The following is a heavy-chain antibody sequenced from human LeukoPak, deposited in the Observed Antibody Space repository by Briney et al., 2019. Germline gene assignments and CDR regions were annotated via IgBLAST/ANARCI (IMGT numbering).Heavy chain of an antibody. Sequence: ASVKVSCKASGGTFSSYAISWVRQAPGQGLEWMGGIIPIFGTANYAQKFQGRVTITADESTSTAYMELSSLRSEDTAVYYCATGLLLSNDYYYYGMDVWGQGTTVTVSS. CDR3: ATGLLLSNDYYYYGMDV. CDR2: IIPIFGTA. CDR1: GGTFSSYA. J-gene: IGHJ6*02. V-gene: IGHV1-69*13. D-gene: IGHD2-15*01.